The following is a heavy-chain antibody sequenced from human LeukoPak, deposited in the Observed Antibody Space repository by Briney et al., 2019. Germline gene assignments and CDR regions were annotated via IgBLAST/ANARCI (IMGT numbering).Heavy chain of an antibody. CDR2: IYTSGST. CDR1: GGSICSYY. J-gene: IGHJ3*02. CDR3: ARDSGYSGYGDAFDI. V-gene: IGHV4-4*07. D-gene: IGHD5-12*01. Sequence: SETLSLTCTVSGGSICSYYWSWIRQPAGKGLEWIGRIYTSGSTNYNPSLKSRVTMSVDTSKNQFSLKLSSVTAADTAVYYCARDSGYSGYGDAFDIWGQGTMVTVSS.